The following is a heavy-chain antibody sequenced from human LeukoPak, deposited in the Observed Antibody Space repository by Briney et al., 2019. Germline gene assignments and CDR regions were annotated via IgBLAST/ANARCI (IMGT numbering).Heavy chain of an antibody. Sequence: ASVKVSCKASGYTFTGYYMHWVRQAPGQGLEWMGWINPNSGGTNYAQKFQGRVTMTRDTSISTAYMELSRLRSDDTAVYYCARALAGSGSYYSYWGQGTLVTVSS. V-gene: IGHV1-2*02. D-gene: IGHD3-10*01. CDR1: GYTFTGYY. CDR2: INPNSGGT. J-gene: IGHJ4*02. CDR3: ARALAGSGSYYSY.